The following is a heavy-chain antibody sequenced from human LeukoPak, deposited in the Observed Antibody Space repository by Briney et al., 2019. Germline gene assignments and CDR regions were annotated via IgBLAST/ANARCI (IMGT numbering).Heavy chain of an antibody. CDR2: IHDNGDS. D-gene: IGHD2-15*01. Sequence: SETLSLTCTVAAGSISGYLWGWNRPLAGKVLGWVGSIHDNGDSKHNPSMKSRVTMALDTSGNQVSLKLTSVTAADTAVYYCARAPSGCGGTCPSDHWGPGTLVTVSS. J-gene: IGHJ4*02. CDR1: AGSISGYL. V-gene: IGHV4-4*07. CDR3: ARAPSGCGGTCPSDH.